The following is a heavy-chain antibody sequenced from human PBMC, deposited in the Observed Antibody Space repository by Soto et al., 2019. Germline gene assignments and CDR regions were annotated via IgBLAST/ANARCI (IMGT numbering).Heavy chain of an antibody. CDR3: ARVGWDPGYSYGYAFDY. V-gene: IGHV1-46*01. D-gene: IGHD5-18*01. CDR1: GYTFTSYY. Sequence: QVQLVQSGAEVKKPGASVKVSCKASGYTFTSYYMHWVRQAPGQGLEWMGIINPSGGSTSYAQKFQGRLTMTRDTSTSTVYMELSSLRSEDTAVYYCARVGWDPGYSYGYAFDYWGQGTLVTVSS. J-gene: IGHJ4*02. CDR2: INPSGGST.